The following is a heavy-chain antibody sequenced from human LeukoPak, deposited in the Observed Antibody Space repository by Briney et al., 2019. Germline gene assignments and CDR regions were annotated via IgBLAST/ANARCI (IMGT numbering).Heavy chain of an antibody. J-gene: IGHJ5*02. Sequence: SETLSLTCTVSGGSISSSSYYWGWIRQPPGKGLEWIGSIYYSGSTYYNPSLKSRVTISVDTSKNQFSLKLSSVTAADTAVYYCARPLSGGDGNWFDPWGQGTLVTVSS. V-gene: IGHV4-39*01. CDR1: GGSISSSSYY. CDR2: IYYSGST. CDR3: ARPLSGGDGNWFDP. D-gene: IGHD2-21*02.